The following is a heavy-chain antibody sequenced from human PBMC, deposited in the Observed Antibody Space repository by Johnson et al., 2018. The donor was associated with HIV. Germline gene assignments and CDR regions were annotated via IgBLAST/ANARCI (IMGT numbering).Heavy chain of an antibody. D-gene: IGHD4-17*01. V-gene: IGHV3-11*04. CDR2: ISSSVITI. CDR1: GFIFSDYY. Sequence: QVRLVESGGGLVKPGGSQRLSCAASGFIFSDYYMTWIRQAPGKGLEWVSYISSSVITIYTSDSVKGRFTLSRDNAKNSLYLQMNSLRAEDTAVYYCARDATPWGGDYVGYAFDLWGQGTNVIVSS. J-gene: IGHJ3*01. CDR3: ARDATPWGGDYVGYAFDL.